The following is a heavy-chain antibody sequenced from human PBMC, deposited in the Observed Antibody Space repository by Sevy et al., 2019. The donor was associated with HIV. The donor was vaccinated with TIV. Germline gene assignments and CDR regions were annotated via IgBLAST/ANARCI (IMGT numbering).Heavy chain of an antibody. V-gene: IGHV3-53*01. J-gene: IGHJ6*02. Sequence: GWSLRLSCAISGFTVSSNDMNWVRQAPGKGLEWVSIIYIGGTTYYADSVKGRFSISRDNSKTTLSLHMKRLRDEDTGLYYCTRHRVAAAGRFVRMDVGGPGTTVTVS. CDR3: TRHRVAAAGRFVRMDV. CDR1: GFTVSSND. CDR2: IYIGGTT. D-gene: IGHD6-13*01.